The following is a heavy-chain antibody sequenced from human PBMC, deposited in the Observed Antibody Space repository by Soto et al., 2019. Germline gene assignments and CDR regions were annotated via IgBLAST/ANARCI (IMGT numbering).Heavy chain of an antibody. D-gene: IGHD6-13*01. CDR1: GGSISSGDYY. CDR3: ASQYSSSWYSGGWFDP. J-gene: IGHJ5*02. V-gene: IGHV4-30-4*01. Sequence: SETLSLTCTVSGGSISSGDYYWSWIRQPPGKGLEWIGYIYYSGSTYYNPSLKSRVTISVDTSKNQFSLKLSSVTAADTAVYYCASQYSSSWYSGGWFDPWGQGTLVTVSS. CDR2: IYYSGST.